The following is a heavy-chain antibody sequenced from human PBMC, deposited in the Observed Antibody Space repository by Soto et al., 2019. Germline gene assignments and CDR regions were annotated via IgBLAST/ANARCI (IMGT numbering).Heavy chain of an antibody. D-gene: IGHD3-3*01. CDR1: GGSISSYY. CDR3: AAFAGFLEWLRPPVTDYYYMDV. Sequence: SETLSLTCTVSGGSISSYYWSWIRQPPGKGLEWIGYIYYSGSTNYNPSLKSRVTISVDTSKNQFSLKLSSVTAADTAVYYCAAFAGFLEWLRPPVTDYYYMDVCCKQTTLTISS. V-gene: IGHV4-59*08. CDR2: IYYSGST. J-gene: IGHJ6*03.